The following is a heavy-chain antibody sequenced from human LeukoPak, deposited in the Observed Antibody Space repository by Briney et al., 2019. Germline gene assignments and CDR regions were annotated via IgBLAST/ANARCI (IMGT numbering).Heavy chain of an antibody. CDR1: CYTFTSYG. CDR2: ISSYNGNT. D-gene: IGHD3-16*02. V-gene: IGHV1-18*04. CDR3: ATFVWGSYRSEDY. J-gene: IGHJ4*02. Sequence: ASVKVSCKASCYTFTSYGIIWVLQAPGQGLEWMGWISSYNGNTNYAQKLQGRVTMTTDTSTSTAYMELRSLRSEDTDVYYCATFVWGSYRSEDYWGQGPLVTVSS.